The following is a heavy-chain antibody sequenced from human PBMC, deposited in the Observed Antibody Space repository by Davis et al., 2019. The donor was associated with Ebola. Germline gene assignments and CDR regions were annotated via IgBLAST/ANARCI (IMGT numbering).Heavy chain of an antibody. CDR2: ISAYNGKT. CDR1: GYTFTRYG. J-gene: IGHJ5*02. D-gene: IGHD1-26*01. Sequence: AASVKVSCKASGYTFTRYGITGVRQAPGQGLEWMAWISAYNGKTNYAQKFQGRVTMTTDTSTSTAYMELRSLRSDDTAVYYCARDIALIRGSWFDHWGQGTLVSVSS. CDR3: ARDIALIRGSWFDH. V-gene: IGHV1-18*01.